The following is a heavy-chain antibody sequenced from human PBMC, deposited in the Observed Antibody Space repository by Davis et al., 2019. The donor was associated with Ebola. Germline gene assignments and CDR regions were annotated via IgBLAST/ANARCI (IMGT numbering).Heavy chain of an antibody. D-gene: IGHD1-7*01. CDR2: IPYDGSHN. CDR1: GFTFSNYD. Sequence: GGSLRLSCAASGFTFSNYDMHWVRQAPGKGLEWEAVIPYDGSHNFYADPVKDRFTISRDDPTNTLFLQMDSLRLEDTAIYYCAGNYAKSAFDMWGPGTMVSVSS. CDR3: AGNYAKSAFDM. J-gene: IGHJ3*02. V-gene: IGHV3-30*03.